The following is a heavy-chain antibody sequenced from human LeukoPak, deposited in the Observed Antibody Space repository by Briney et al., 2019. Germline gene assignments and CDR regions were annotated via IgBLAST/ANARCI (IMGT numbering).Heavy chain of an antibody. CDR1: GYTFTSYG. V-gene: IGHV1-18*01. J-gene: IGHJ6*02. CDR2: ISAYNGNT. D-gene: IGHD6-19*01. CDR3: AKHIAVAGTNYYGMDV. Sequence: ASVKVSCKASGYTFTSYGISWVRQAPGQGLEWMGWISAYNGNTNYAQKLQGRVTMTTDTSTSTAYMELRSLRSDDTAVYYCAKHIAVAGTNYYGMDVWGQGTTVTVSS.